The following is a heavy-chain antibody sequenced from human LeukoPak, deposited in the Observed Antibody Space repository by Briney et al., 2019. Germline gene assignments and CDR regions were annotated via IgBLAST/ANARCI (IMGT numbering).Heavy chain of an antibody. V-gene: IGHV3-33*01. CDR3: ARAQSATLSYYFDL. Sequence: GKSLRLSCAASGFSFSNYVIQWVRQAPGKGLEWVAVTWSDGSDKYYADSVKGRFSISRDNSKNTLYLQMNSLRAEDTALYFCARAQSATLSYYFDLWGQGTLATVSS. J-gene: IGHJ5*02. CDR1: GFSFSNYV. D-gene: IGHD3-22*01. CDR2: TWSDGSDK.